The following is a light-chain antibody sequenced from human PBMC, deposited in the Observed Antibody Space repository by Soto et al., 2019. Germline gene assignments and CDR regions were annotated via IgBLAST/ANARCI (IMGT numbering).Light chain of an antibody. V-gene: IGKV3-11*01. CDR3: QQRNMWPPVT. Sequence: HSYKTSPSVTHFLAWYPPKPGQAPRLIIYGAFNRATGIPDRFSGSGSGTAFSLPIRSLVSDDAVVYYCQQRNMWPPVTLGQGTRLEIK. CDR1: PSVTHF. CDR2: GAF. J-gene: IGKJ5*01.